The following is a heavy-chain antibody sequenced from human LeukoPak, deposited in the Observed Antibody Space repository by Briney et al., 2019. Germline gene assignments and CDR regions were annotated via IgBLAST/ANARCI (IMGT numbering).Heavy chain of an antibody. CDR2: VRSDGGIK. Sequence: HPGGSLRLSCAASGFTFSNYGMHWVRQAPGKGLEWVAFVRSDGGIKYYADSVKGRFTISRDNSRTTLHLQMNSLRAEDTAVYHCAKDLPAAYFDYWGQGTLVTVSS. D-gene: IGHD2-2*01. V-gene: IGHV3-30*02. J-gene: IGHJ4*02. CDR3: AKDLPAAYFDY. CDR1: GFTFSNYG.